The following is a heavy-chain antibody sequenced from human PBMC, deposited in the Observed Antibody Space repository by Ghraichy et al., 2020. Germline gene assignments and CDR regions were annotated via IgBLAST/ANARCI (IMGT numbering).Heavy chain of an antibody. CDR2: ISINGGNT. Sequence: GGSLRLSCSASGFTFSSYAMHWVRQAPGKGLEYVSAISINGGNTYYADSVKGRFTISRDNPKNTLYFQMSSLRAEDTAVYYCVKGGSLVGGPKIQYKYNGMDVWGQGTTVTVSS. J-gene: IGHJ6*02. CDR1: GFTFSSYA. V-gene: IGHV3-64*05. CDR3: VKGGSLVGGPKIQYKYNGMDV. D-gene: IGHD1-26*01.